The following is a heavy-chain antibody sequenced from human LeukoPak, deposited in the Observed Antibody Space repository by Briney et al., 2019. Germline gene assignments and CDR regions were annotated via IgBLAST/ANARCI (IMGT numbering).Heavy chain of an antibody. CDR1: GFTFSSYS. D-gene: IGHD1-26*01. CDR2: ITSTSSYI. Sequence: PGGSLRLSCAASGFTFSSYSITWVRQAPGKGLEWVSSITSTSSYINYADSAKGRFTISRDNAKNSVYLQMNSLRAEDTAVYYCARVLFGATTIHYYYYMDVWGKGTTVTVSS. J-gene: IGHJ6*03. CDR3: ARVLFGATTIHYYYYMDV. V-gene: IGHV3-21*01.